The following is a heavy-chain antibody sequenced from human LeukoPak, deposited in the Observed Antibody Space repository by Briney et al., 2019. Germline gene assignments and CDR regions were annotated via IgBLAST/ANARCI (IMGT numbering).Heavy chain of an antibody. V-gene: IGHV3-11*05. CDR2: ISSTSSHT. J-gene: IGHJ5*02. CDR1: GFTFSDSY. Sequence: GGSLRLSCAASGFTFSDSYMSWIRQAAGKGLEWVSYISSTSSHTNYADSVKGRFTISRDNAKKSLYLQMNSLRAEDPAVYYCARGSARWFAPWGQGTLVTVSS. CDR3: ARGSARWFAP.